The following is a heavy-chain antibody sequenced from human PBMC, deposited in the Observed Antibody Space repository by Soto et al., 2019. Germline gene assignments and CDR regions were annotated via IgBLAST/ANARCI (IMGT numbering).Heavy chain of an antibody. J-gene: IGHJ6*02. V-gene: IGHV3-48*02. CDR2: ISSSSSTI. Sequence: GGSLRLSCAASGFTFSSYSMNWVRQAPGKGLEWVSYISSSSSTIYYADSVKGRFTISRDNAKNSLYLQMNSLRDEDTAVYYCARSSYSSSWYRGPYYYYGMDVWGQGTTVTVS. CDR3: ARSSYSSSWYRGPYYYYGMDV. CDR1: GFTFSSYS. D-gene: IGHD6-13*01.